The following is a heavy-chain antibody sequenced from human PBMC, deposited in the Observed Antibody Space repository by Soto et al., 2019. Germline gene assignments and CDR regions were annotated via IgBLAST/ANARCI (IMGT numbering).Heavy chain of an antibody. J-gene: IGHJ4*02. CDR3: ARGGYYTFWNGSIGTY. CDR2: ISNDGNKK. CDR1: QFTFSSFT. D-gene: IGHD3-3*01. Sequence: QLHLVESGGGVVQPGKSLRLSCGASQFTFSSFTMHWVRQAPGKGLEWVAIISNDGNKKFYADSVKGRFTISRDNSKNTLFLQMYSLRAEDTAVYYCARGGYYTFWNGSIGTYWGQATLVTVSS. V-gene: IGHV3-30-3*01.